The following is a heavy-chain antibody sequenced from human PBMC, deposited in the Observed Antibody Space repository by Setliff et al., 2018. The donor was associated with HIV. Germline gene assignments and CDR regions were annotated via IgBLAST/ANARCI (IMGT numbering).Heavy chain of an antibody. CDR3: ATRAYDSSGYLRSRVSGAAFDI. CDR1: GYTLTELS. J-gene: IGHJ3*02. D-gene: IGHD3-22*01. CDR2: FDPEYDKT. V-gene: IGHV1-24*01. Sequence: ASVKVSCKVSGYTLTELSIHWVRRAPGKGLEWMGGFDPEYDKTFYAQKFQGRVTMSEDTSTDTAYMELTSLRSEDTAVYYCATRAYDSSGYLRSRVSGAAFDIWGQGTVVTVSS.